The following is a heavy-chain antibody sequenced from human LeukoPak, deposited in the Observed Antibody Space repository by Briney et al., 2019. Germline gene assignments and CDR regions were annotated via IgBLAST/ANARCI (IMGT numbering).Heavy chain of an antibody. J-gene: IGHJ5*02. CDR1: GGSFSGYY. D-gene: IGHD3-22*01. V-gene: IGHV4-34*01. Sequence: SETLSFTCAVYGGSFSGYYWSWIRQPPGKGLEWIGEINHIRSTNYNPSLKSRVTISVDTSKNQFSLKLSSLTAADTAVYYCARGPNSSGYYLVPWFDPWGQGTLVTVSS. CDR2: INHIRST. CDR3: ARGPNSSGYYLVPWFDP.